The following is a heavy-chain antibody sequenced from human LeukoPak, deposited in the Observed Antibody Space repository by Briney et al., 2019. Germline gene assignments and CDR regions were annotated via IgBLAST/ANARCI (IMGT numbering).Heavy chain of an antibody. Sequence: SETLSLTCAVYGGSFSGYYWSWVRQPPGKGLEWIGDINDSESTNYNPSLKSRVTISVDTSKNQFSLKLSSVTAADTAVYYCARGGTMVRGVIPDNWFDPWGQGTLVTVSS. V-gene: IGHV4-34*01. CDR3: ARGGTMVRGVIPDNWFDP. J-gene: IGHJ5*02. D-gene: IGHD3-10*01. CDR1: GGSFSGYY. CDR2: INDSEST.